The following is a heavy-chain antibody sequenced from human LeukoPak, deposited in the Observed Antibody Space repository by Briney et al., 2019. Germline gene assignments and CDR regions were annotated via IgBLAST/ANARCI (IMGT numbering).Heavy chain of an antibody. V-gene: IGHV4-34*01. CDR1: GGSFSGYY. CDR2: INHSGST. D-gene: IGHD1-26*01. CDR3: ARDGIEGLFDI. J-gene: IGHJ3*02. Sequence: SETLSLTCAVYGGSFSGYYWSWIRQPPGKGLEWIGEINHSGSTNYNPSLKSRVTISVDTSKNQFSLKLSSVTAADTAVYYCARDGIEGLFDIWGQGTMVTVSS.